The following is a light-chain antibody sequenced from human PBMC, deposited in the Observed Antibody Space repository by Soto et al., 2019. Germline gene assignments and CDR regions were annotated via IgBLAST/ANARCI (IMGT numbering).Light chain of an antibody. CDR3: RSYAGSNNSYV. V-gene: IGLV2-8*01. J-gene: IGLJ1*01. Sequence: QSALTQPPSASGSPGQSVTISCTGTSGDVGAYNYVSWYQQHPGKAPKFMIYDVSKRPSGVPDRFSGSRSGNTASLTVSGLQAEDEADYYCRSYAGSNNSYVFGNGTKVTVL. CDR2: DVS. CDR1: SGDVGAYNY.